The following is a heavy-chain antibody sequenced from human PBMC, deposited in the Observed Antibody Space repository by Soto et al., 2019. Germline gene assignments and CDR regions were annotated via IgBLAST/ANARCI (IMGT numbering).Heavy chain of an antibody. CDR1: GFTFSRYA. CDR2: ISYDGSNK. Sequence: LRLXXXXSGFTFSRYAMHWVRQAXXKGXXXVAVISYDGSNKYYADSVKGRFTISRDNSKNTLYLQMNSLRAEGTAVYYCARGPNMGPAVFDPWGQGTLVTVSS. D-gene: IGHD6-25*01. V-gene: IGHV3-30-3*01. CDR3: ARGPNMGPAVFDP. J-gene: IGHJ5*02.